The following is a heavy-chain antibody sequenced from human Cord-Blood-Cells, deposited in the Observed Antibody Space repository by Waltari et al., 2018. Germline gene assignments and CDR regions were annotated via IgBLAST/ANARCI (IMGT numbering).Heavy chain of an antibody. CDR2: ISSSSSYI. CDR3: ASLRAGGSYFDY. D-gene: IGHD2-15*01. J-gene: IGHJ4*02. CDR1: GFTFRSYS. V-gene: IGHV3-21*01. Sequence: EVQLVESGGGRVKPGGSLRLSCAASGFTFRSYSMNWVRQAPGKGLEWVTTISSSSSYIYDADSVKGRFTIARDIAKNSLSRQMTSLRAEYTAVYYWASLRAGGSYFDYWGQGTLVTVSS.